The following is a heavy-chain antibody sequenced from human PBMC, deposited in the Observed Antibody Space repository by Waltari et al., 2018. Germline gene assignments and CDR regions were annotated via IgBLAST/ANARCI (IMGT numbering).Heavy chain of an antibody. J-gene: IGHJ6*02. CDR1: GYSISSGYY. CDR2: IYHSGST. V-gene: IGHV4-38-2*01. CDR3: ARHGMYYYGSGSYTYYYAMDV. D-gene: IGHD3-10*01. Sequence: QVQLQESGPGLVKPSETLSLTCAVSGYSISSGYYWGWIRQPPGKGLEWIASIYHSGSTYYNPSLKSRVTISVDTSKNQLSLKLSSVTAADTAVYYCARHGMYYYGSGSYTYYYAMDVWGQGTTVTVSS.